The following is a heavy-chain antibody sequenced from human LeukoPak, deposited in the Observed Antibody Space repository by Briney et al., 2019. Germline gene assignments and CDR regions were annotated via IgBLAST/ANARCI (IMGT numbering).Heavy chain of an antibody. CDR3: ARVVPDYSYYYYMDV. Sequence: ASVKVSCKASGYTFTNYGISWVRQAPGQGLEWMGWISAYNGNTNYAQKLQGRVTMTTDTSTSTAYMELRSLRSDDTAVYYCARVVPDYSYYYYMDVWGKGTTVTVSS. V-gene: IGHV1-18*01. CDR1: GYTFTNYG. D-gene: IGHD4-11*01. CDR2: ISAYNGNT. J-gene: IGHJ6*03.